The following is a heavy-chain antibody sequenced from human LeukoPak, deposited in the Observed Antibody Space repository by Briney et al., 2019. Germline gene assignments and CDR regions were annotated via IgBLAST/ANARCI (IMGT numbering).Heavy chain of an antibody. Sequence: PSETLSLTCTVSGGSISSGSYYWSWIRQPAGKGLEWIGRIYTSGSTNYNPSLKSRVTISVDTSKNQFSLKLSSVTAADTAVYYCARDHRAVADLDAFDIWGPGTMVTVSS. CDR2: IYTSGST. CDR3: ARDHRAVADLDAFDI. CDR1: GGSISSGSYY. D-gene: IGHD6-19*01. V-gene: IGHV4-61*02. J-gene: IGHJ3*02.